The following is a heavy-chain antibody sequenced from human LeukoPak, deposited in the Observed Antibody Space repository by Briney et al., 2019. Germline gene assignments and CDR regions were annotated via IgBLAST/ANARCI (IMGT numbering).Heavy chain of an antibody. CDR3: AREYYYGSGSYYSPYYYYYMDV. J-gene: IGHJ6*03. CDR1: GGSISSGSYY. D-gene: IGHD3-10*01. CDR2: IYTSGST. V-gene: IGHV4-61*02. Sequence: IPSETLSLTCTVSGGSISSGSYYWSWIRQPAGKGLEWIGRIYTSGSTNYNPSLKSRVTISVDTSKNQFSLKLSSVTAADTAVYYCAREYYYGSGSYYSPYYYYYMDVWGKGTTVTISS.